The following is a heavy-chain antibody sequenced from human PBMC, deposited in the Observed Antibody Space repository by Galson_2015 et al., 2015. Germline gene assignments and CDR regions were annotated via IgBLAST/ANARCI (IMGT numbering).Heavy chain of an antibody. CDR2: ISGSGGST. D-gene: IGHD3-22*01. Sequence: SLRLSCAASGFTFSSYAMSWVRQAPGKGLEWVSAISGSGGSTYYADSAKGRFTISRDNSKNTLYLQMNSLRAEDTAVYYCAKDEHHYDSSGRPGCFQHWGQGTLVTVSS. CDR1: GFTFSSYA. V-gene: IGHV3-23*01. CDR3: AKDEHHYDSSGRPGCFQH. J-gene: IGHJ1*01.